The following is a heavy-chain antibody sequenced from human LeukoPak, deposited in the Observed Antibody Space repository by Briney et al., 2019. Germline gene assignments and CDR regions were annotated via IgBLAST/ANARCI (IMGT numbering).Heavy chain of an antibody. Sequence: PSETPSLTCAVYGGSFSGYYWSWIRQPPGKGLEWIGEINHSGSTNYNPSLKSRVTISVDTSKNQFSLKLSSVAAADTAVYYCARGRAWRAGFDPWGQGTLVTVSS. V-gene: IGHV4-34*01. CDR3: ARGRAWRAGFDP. CDR2: INHSGST. CDR1: GGSFSGYY. J-gene: IGHJ5*02. D-gene: IGHD3-3*01.